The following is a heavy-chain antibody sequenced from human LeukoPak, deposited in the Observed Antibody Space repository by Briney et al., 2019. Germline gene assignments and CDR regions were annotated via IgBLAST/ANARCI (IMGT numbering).Heavy chain of an antibody. D-gene: IGHD4-17*01. CDR2: ISSSSSYI. V-gene: IGHV3-21*01. J-gene: IGHJ6*03. CDR1: GFTFSSYS. CDR3: ARAFYGANYYYYMDV. Sequence: GGSLRLXCAASGFTFSSYSMNWVRQAPGKGLEWVSSISSSSSYIYYADSVKGRFTISRDNAKNSLYLQMNSLRAEDTAVYYCARAFYGANYYYYMDVWGKGTTVTVSS.